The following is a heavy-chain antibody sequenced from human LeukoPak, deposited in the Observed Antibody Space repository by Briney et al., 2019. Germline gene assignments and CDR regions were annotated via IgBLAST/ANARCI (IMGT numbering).Heavy chain of an antibody. V-gene: IGHV3-7*01. J-gene: IGHJ4*02. CDR3: AREAY. Sequence: GGSLRLSCAASGFTFSNYWMSWVRQAPGKGLEWVANIKQDGSEKSYVGSVKGRFTISRDNAKNSLYLQMNSLSAEDTAVYYCAREAYRGQGTLVTVSS. CDR2: IKQDGSEK. CDR1: GFTFSNYW.